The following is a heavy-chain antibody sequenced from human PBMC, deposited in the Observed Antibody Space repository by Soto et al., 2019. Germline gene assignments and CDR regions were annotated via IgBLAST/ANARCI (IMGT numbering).Heavy chain of an antibody. CDR2: INAGNGNT. J-gene: IGHJ4*01. D-gene: IGHD3-22*01. CDR1: GYTLTRYS. Sequence: ASVKGSCKASGYTLTRYSIHWVRQAPGQRLEWMGWINAGNGNTKFSQKFQGRVTFTRDTSASTVYMEVSSLRSEDTAVYYCARAAYYYESSGYYPGDYWG. CDR3: ARAAYYYESSGYYPGDY. V-gene: IGHV1-3*01.